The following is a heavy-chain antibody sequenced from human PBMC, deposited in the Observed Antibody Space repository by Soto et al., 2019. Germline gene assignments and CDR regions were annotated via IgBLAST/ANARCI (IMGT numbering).Heavy chain of an antibody. D-gene: IGHD3-22*01. CDR1: GFTFSSYS. CDR2: ISSSSSYI. Sequence: EVQLVESGGGLVKPGGSLRLSCAASGFTFSSYSMNWVHQAPGKGLEWVSSISSSSSYIYYADSVKGRFTISRDNAKNSLYLQMNSLRAEDTAVYYCARSYNYDSSGYYYATMWGQGTMVTVSS. J-gene: IGHJ3*01. CDR3: ARSYNYDSSGYYYATM. V-gene: IGHV3-21*01.